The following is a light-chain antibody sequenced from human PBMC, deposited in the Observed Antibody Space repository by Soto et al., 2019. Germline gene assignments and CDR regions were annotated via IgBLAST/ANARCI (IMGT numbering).Light chain of an antibody. CDR3: SSHAGSTNLI. CDR1: SSDVGGYNY. J-gene: IGLJ2*01. V-gene: IGLV2-8*01. Sequence: QSALTQPASVSGSPGQSITISCTGTSSDVGGYNYVSWYQQLPGKAPKLMIYEVNRRPSGVPDRFSGSKSGNTASLTVSGLQAEDEADYYCSSHAGSTNLIFGGGTQMTVL. CDR2: EVN.